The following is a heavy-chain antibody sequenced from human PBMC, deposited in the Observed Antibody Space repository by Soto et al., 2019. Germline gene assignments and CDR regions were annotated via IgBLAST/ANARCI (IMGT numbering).Heavy chain of an antibody. Sequence: GGSLRLSCAASGFTFSSYSMNWVRQAPGKGLEWVSSISSSSSYIYYADSVKGRFTISRDNAKNSLYLQMNSLRAEDTAVYYCARGDYGDYDAGWAFDIWGQGTMVTVSS. CDR1: GFTFSSYS. D-gene: IGHD4-17*01. CDR2: ISSSSSYI. J-gene: IGHJ3*02. V-gene: IGHV3-21*01. CDR3: ARGDYGDYDAGWAFDI.